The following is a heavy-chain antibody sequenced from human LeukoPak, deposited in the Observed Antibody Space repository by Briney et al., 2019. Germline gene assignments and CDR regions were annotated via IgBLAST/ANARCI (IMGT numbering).Heavy chain of an antibody. CDR2: ISGSGGST. V-gene: IGHV3-23*01. D-gene: IGHD5-18*01. CDR3: AKRGKHTAMVNDDY. CDR1: GFTFSSCA. J-gene: IGHJ4*02. Sequence: GGSLRLSCAASGFTFSSCAMSWVRQAPGKGPEWVSAISGSGGSTYYADSVKGRFTISRDNSKNTLYLQMNSLRAEDTAVYYCAKRGKHTAMVNDDYWGQGTLVTVSS.